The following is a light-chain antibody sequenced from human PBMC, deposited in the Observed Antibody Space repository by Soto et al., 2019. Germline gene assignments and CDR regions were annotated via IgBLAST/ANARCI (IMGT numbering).Light chain of an antibody. CDR1: SSNIGNNY. CDR2: DNN. Sequence: QAVVTQPPSVSAAPGQKVTIPCSGSSSNIGNNYVSWYQHLPGTAPKLLIYDNNKRPSGIPDRFSGSKSGTSATLGITGLQTGDEADYYCGTWDSSLSAGPVVFGGGTKLTVL. V-gene: IGLV1-51*01. J-gene: IGLJ2*01. CDR3: GTWDSSLSAGPVV.